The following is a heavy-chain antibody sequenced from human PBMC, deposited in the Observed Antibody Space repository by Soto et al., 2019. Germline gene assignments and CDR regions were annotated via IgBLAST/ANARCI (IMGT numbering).Heavy chain of an antibody. V-gene: IGHV3-30*18. D-gene: IGHD6-13*01. CDR3: AKDLVPQQLVLYQIDY. CDR2: ISYDGSNK. J-gene: IGHJ4*02. Sequence: GGSLRLSCAASGFTFSSYGMHWVRQAPGKGLEWVAVISYDGSNKYYADSVKGRFTISRDNSKNTLYLQMNSLRAEDMAVYYCAKDLVPQQLVLYQIDYWGQGTLVTVSS. CDR1: GFTFSSYG.